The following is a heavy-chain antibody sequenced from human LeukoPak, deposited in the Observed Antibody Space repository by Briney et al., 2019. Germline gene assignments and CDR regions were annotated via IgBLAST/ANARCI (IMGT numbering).Heavy chain of an antibody. D-gene: IGHD4-17*01. CDR2: IYYSGST. V-gene: IGHV4-59*12. J-gene: IGHJ5*02. CDR3: ARDRVAVTTSDWFDP. Sequence: SETLSLTCTVSGGSISSYYWSWIRQPPGKGLEWIGYIYYSGSTYYNPSLKSRVTISVDTSKNQFSLKLSSVTAADTAVYYCARDRVAVTTSDWFDPWGQGTLVTVSS. CDR1: GGSISSYY.